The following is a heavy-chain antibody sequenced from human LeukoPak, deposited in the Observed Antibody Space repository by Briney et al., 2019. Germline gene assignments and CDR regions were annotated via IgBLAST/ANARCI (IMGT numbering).Heavy chain of an antibody. CDR3: ARLARDQLVWGYYFDY. D-gene: IGHD3-16*01. J-gene: IGHJ4*02. V-gene: IGHV4-39*01. CDR1: GGSISSSSYY. CDR2: IYYSGST. Sequence: KPSETLSLTCTVSGGSISSSSYYWGWIRQPPGKGLEWIGSIYYSGSTYYNPSLKSRVTISVDTSKNQFSLKLSSVTAADTAVYYCARLARDQLVWGYYFDYWGQGTLVTVSS.